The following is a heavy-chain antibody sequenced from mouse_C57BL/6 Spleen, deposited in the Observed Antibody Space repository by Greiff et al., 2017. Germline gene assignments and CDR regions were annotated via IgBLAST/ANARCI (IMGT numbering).Heavy chain of an antibody. Sequence: VQRVESGPELVKPGASVQISCKASGYAFSSSWMNWVKQRPGKGLEWIGRIYPGDGDTNYNGKFKGKATLTADKSSSTAYMQLSSLTSEDSAVYFCARDSFSMDYWGQGTSVTVSS. CDR3: ARDSFSMDY. J-gene: IGHJ4*01. D-gene: IGHD3-2*01. CDR1: GYAFSSSW. V-gene: IGHV1-82*01. CDR2: IYPGDGDT.